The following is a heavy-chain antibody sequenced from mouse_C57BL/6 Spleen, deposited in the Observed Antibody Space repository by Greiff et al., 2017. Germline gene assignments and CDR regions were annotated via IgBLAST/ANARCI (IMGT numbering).Heavy chain of an antibody. CDR1: GFTFSDYY. V-gene: IGHV5-16*01. CDR3: ARERWYFDV. J-gene: IGHJ1*03. CDR2: INYDGSST. Sequence: DVKLVESEGGLVQPGSSMKLSCTASGFTFSDYYMAWVRQVPEKGLEWVANINYDGSSTYYLDSLKSRFIISRDNAKNILYLQMSSLKSEDTATYYCARERWYFDVWGTGTTVTVSS.